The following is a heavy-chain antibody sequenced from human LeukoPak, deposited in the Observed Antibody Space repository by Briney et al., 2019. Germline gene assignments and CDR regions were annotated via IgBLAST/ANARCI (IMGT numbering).Heavy chain of an antibody. J-gene: IGHJ6*03. CDR2: IYYSGST. CDR1: GGSISSSSYY. CDR3: ARYSGNSYYMDV. V-gene: IGHV4-39*07. D-gene: IGHD1-26*01. Sequence: QTSETLSLTCTVSGGSISSSSYYWGWIRQPPGKGLEWIGSIYYSGSTYYNPSLKSRVTISVDTSKNKFSLKLSSVTAADTAMYYCARYSGNSYYMDVWGKGTTVTISS.